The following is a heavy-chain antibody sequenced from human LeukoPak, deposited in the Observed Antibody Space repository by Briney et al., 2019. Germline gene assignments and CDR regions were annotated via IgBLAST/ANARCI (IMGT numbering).Heavy chain of an antibody. Sequence: GASVKVSCTASGYTFTGYYMHWVRQAPGQGLEWMGWINPNSGGTNYAQKFQGRVTMTRDTSISTAYMELSRLRSDDTAVYYCARGITYYDFWSGSNWFDPWGQGTLVTVSS. CDR2: INPNSGGT. D-gene: IGHD3-3*01. CDR1: GYTFTGYY. J-gene: IGHJ5*02. V-gene: IGHV1-2*02. CDR3: ARGITYYDFWSGSNWFDP.